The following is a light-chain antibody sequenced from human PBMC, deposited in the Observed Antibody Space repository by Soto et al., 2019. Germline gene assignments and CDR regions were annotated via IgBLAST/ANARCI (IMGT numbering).Light chain of an antibody. CDR2: EVS. V-gene: IGLV2-8*01. J-gene: IGLJ1*01. CDR3: SSYAV. Sequence: QSVLTQPPSASGSPGQSVTISCTGTSSDVGGYNYVSWYQQHPGKAPKLMIYEVSKRPSGVPDRFSGSKSGNTASLTVSGLQAEDEADYYCSSYAVFGTGTKVPVL. CDR1: SSDVGGYNY.